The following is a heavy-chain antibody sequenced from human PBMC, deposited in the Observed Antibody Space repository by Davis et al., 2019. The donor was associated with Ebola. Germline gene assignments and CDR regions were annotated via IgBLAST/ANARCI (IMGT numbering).Heavy chain of an antibody. V-gene: IGHV4-39*07. Sequence: PSETLSLTCTVSGGSISSSSYYWGWIRQPPGKGLEWIGEINHSGSTNYNPSLKSRVTISVDTSKNQFSLKLSSVTAADTAVYYCARLIYYDSSGYYYYFDYWGQGTLVTVSS. CDR2: INHSGST. CDR1: GGSISSSSYY. J-gene: IGHJ4*02. CDR3: ARLIYYDSSGYYYYFDY. D-gene: IGHD3-22*01.